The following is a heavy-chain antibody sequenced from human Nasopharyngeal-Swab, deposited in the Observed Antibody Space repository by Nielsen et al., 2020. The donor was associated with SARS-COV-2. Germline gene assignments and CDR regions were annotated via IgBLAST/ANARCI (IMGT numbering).Heavy chain of an antibody. D-gene: IGHD4/OR15-4a*01. V-gene: IGHV3-30-3*01. J-gene: IGHJ3*02. CDR3: ARGGLGGCAFDI. CDR2: ISYDGSNK. Sequence: GESLKISCAASGFTFSSYAMHWVRQAPGKGLEWVAVISYDGSNKYYEDSVKGRFTISRDNSKNTLYLQMNSLRAEDTAVYYCARGGLGGCAFDIWGQGTMVSVSS. CDR1: GFTFSSYA.